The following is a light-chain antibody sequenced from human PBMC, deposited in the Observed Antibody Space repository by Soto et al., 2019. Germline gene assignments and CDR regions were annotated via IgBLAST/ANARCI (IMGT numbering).Light chain of an antibody. CDR2: EGS. J-gene: IGLJ2*01. V-gene: IGLV2-23*01. CDR1: SSDVGSYNL. Sequence: QSALTQPASVSGSPGQSITISCTGTSSDVGSYNLVSWYQQHPGKAPKLMIYEGSKRPSGVSNRFSGSKSGNTVSLTIAGLQAEDEADYYCCSYACSSTRFGGVPNLTV. CDR3: CSYACSSTR.